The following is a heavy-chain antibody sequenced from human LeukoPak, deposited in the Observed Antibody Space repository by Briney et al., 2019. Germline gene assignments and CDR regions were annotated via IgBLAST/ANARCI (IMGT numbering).Heavy chain of an antibody. Sequence: PGGSLRLSCAASGFTFSNCGMHWVRQAPGKGLEWVAVIWYDGNNKYYADSVKGRFTISRDNSKNTLYLQMNSLRAEDTAVYYCPKDLRRNIAAAGTFNYWGQGTLVTVSS. D-gene: IGHD6-13*01. V-gene: IGHV3-30*02. CDR1: GFTFSNCG. CDR2: IWYDGNNK. CDR3: PKDLRRNIAAAGTFNY. J-gene: IGHJ4*02.